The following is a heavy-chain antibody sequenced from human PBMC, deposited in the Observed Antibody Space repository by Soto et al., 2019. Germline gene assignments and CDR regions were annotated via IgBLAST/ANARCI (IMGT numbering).Heavy chain of an antibody. V-gene: IGHV3-33*01. CDR2: IWYDGSNK. J-gene: IGHJ5*02. CDR1: GFTFSSYG. Sequence: GGSLRLSCAASGFTFSSYGMHWVRQAPGKGLEWVAVIWYDGSNKYYADSVKGRFTISRDNSKNTLYLQMNSLRAEDTAVYYCARENVLRFLEWLGWRGWFDPWGQGTLVTVSS. CDR3: ARENVLRFLEWLGWRGWFDP. D-gene: IGHD3-3*01.